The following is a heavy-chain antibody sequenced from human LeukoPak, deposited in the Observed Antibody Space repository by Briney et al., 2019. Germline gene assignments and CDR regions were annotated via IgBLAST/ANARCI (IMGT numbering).Heavy chain of an antibody. V-gene: IGHV4-4*02. CDR2: IYHADIT. CDR3: ASVNSGSLGSFDY. D-gene: IGHD1-26*01. J-gene: IGHJ4*02. CDR1: GGSISSSYW. Sequence: PSETLSLTCAVSGGSISSSYWWNWVRQAPGKGLEWIGEIYHADITTYNPSLRSRVTISMDKSKNQFSLKLSSVTAADTAVYYCASVNSGSLGSFDYWGQGTLVTVSS.